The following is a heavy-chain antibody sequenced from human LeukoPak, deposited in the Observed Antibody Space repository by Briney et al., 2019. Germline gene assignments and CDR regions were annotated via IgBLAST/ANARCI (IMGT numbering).Heavy chain of an antibody. CDR3: AGGAPTGYYYYYGMDV. Sequence: APVKVSCKASGYTFTSYAMHWVRQAPGQRLEWMGWINAGNGNTKYSQKFQGRVTITRDTSASTAYMELSSLRSEDTAVYYCAGGAPTGYYYYYGMDVWGKGTTVTVSS. CDR2: INAGNGNT. D-gene: IGHD3-9*01. V-gene: IGHV1-3*01. J-gene: IGHJ6*04. CDR1: GYTFTSYA.